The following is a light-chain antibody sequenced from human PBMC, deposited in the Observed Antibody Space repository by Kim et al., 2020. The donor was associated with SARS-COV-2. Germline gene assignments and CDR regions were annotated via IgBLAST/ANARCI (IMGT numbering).Light chain of an antibody. CDR1: KLGDKY. J-gene: IGLJ3*02. V-gene: IGLV3-1*01. CDR3: QAWDSSICV. CDR2: QDS. Sequence: SYELTQPPSVSVSPGQTASITCSGDKLGDKYACWYQQKPGQSPVLVIYQDSKRPSGIPERFSGSNSGNTAPLTISGTQAMDEADYYCQAWDSSICVFGGG.